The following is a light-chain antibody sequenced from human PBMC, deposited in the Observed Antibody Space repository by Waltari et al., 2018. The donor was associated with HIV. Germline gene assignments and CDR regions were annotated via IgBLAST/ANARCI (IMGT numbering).Light chain of an antibody. Sequence: QSVLTQPPSASGTPGQGVHISCSGSSSNIGSHYVYWYQQLPGTAPKLLIYRNNQRPSGVPDRFSGSKSGTSASLAISGLRSEDESDYHCAAWDDTVSGWVFGGGTKLTVL. CDR1: SSNIGSHY. CDR2: RNN. CDR3: AAWDDTVSGWV. V-gene: IGLV1-47*01. J-gene: IGLJ3*02.